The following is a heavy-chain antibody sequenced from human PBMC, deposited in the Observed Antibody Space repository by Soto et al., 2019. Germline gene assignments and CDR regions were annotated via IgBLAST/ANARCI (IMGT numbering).Heavy chain of an antibody. D-gene: IGHD3-16*01. CDR1: GYTFTNFG. Sequence: QVQLVQSGAEVKKPGASVKVSCKASGYTFTNFGISWVRQAPGQGLEWMGWISAYNGNTHYAQKFQGRATMTTGTSTSTGYMEVRSLRFDDTAVYYCARGGTPIAYWGQGTLVTVSS. CDR2: ISAYNGNT. J-gene: IGHJ4*02. CDR3: ARGGTPIAY. V-gene: IGHV1-18*01.